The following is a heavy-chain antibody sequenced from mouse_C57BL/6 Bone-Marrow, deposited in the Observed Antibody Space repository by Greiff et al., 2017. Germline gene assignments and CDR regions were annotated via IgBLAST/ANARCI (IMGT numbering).Heavy chain of an antibody. J-gene: IGHJ1*03. D-gene: IGHD1-1*01. CDR1: GYTFTSYW. Sequence: VQLQQPGAELVMPGASVKLSCKASGYTFTSYWMHWVKQRPGQGLEWIGEIDPSDSYTNYNQKFKGKSTLTVDKSSSKAYMQLSSLTSEDSAVYYCARDDYGSSYWYFDVWGTGTTVTVSS. V-gene: IGHV1-69*01. CDR2: IDPSDSYT. CDR3: ARDDYGSSYWYFDV.